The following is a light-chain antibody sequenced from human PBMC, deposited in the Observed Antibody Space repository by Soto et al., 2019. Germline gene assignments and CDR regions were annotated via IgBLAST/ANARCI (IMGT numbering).Light chain of an antibody. CDR2: DVS. Sequence: QSVLAQPASVSGSPGQSITISCTGASSEVGGFDHVSWYQQHPGKVPRLLNYDVSSRPSGVSDLFSGSTSGNTASLTISGLQAEDEADYYCNSFTTTNTYVFGTGTRSPS. CDR3: NSFTTTNTYV. CDR1: SSEVGGFDH. V-gene: IGLV2-14*03. J-gene: IGLJ1*01.